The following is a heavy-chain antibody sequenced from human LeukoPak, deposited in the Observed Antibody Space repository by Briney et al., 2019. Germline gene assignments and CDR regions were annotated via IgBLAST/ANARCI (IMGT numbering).Heavy chain of an antibody. J-gene: IGHJ3*02. CDR1: GFTFSSYS. D-gene: IGHD2-21*02. CDR2: ISYDGTNK. CDR3: VVTLAVDAFDI. Sequence: GGSLRLSCAASGFTFSSYSMHWVRQAPGKGLEWVAVISYDGTNKYYADSVKGRFTISRDNSKNTLYLQMNSLRAEDTAVYYCVVTLAVDAFDIWGQGTMVTVSS. V-gene: IGHV3-30*04.